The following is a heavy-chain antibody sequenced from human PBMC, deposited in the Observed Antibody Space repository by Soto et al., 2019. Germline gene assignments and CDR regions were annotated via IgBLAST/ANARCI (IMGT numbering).Heavy chain of an antibody. D-gene: IGHD6-13*01. J-gene: IGHJ4*02. CDR2: IYQSGST. CDR3: ARASATIAAAAIFDY. Sequence: QVQLQESGPGLVKPSGTLSLTCAVSGGAISSSKWWSWVRQPPGKGLGWIGEIYQSGSTNYNPSLGSRVRMSVDKSRNQFSLKLTSVSAADTAVYYCARASATIAAAAIFDYWGQGTLVTVSS. V-gene: IGHV4-4*02. CDR1: GGAISSSKW.